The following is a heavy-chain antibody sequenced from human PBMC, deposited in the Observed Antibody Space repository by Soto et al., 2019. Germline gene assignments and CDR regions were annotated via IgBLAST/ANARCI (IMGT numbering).Heavy chain of an antibody. D-gene: IGHD3-9*01. CDR2: ISNQVDTT. J-gene: IGHJ6*02. Sequence: GGSLRLSCSTSGFTFSVYKMHWVRQAPGKGLEYGSGISNQVDTTYYADSVKGRFTISRDNSKNTLYLQMNSLRAEDTAVYYCAKAVNRYYDILTGYYTEHYYYYGMDVWGQGTTVIVS. V-gene: IGHV3-64*04. CDR3: AKAVNRYYDILTGYYTEHYYYYGMDV. CDR1: GFTFSVYK.